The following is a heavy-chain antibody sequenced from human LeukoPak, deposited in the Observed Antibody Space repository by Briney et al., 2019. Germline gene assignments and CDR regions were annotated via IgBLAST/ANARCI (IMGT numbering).Heavy chain of an antibody. CDR1: GGTFSSYA. V-gene: IGHV1-69*05. Sequence: ASVKVSCKASGGTFSSYAISWVRQAPGQGLEWMGRIIPIFGTANYAQKFQGRVTITTDESTSTAYMELSSLRSEDTAVYYCARARITMIVVVSQDAFDIWGQGTMVTVSP. J-gene: IGHJ3*02. D-gene: IGHD3-22*01. CDR3: ARARITMIVVVSQDAFDI. CDR2: IIPIFGTA.